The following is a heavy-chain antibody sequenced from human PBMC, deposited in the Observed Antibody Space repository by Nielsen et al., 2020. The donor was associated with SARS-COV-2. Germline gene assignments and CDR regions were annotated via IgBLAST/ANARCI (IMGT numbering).Heavy chain of an antibody. J-gene: IGHJ4*02. CDR1: GYTFTSYG. D-gene: IGHD3-10*01. CDR3: ARESSWFGELIYFDY. CDR2: ISAYNGNT. V-gene: IGHV1-18*01. Sequence: ASVKVSCKASGYTFTSYGISWVRQAPGQGLEWMGWISAYNGNTNYAQKLQGRVTMTTDTSTSTAYMELSSLRSEDTAVYYCARESSWFGELIYFDYWGQGTLVTVSS.